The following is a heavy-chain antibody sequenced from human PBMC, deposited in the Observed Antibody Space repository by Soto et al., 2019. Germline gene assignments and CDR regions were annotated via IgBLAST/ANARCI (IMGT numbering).Heavy chain of an antibody. V-gene: IGHV1-69*04. CDR1: GGTFSSYT. D-gene: IGHD6-19*01. CDR3: ARDDSSGWYWGNYYYYGMDV. Sequence: EASVKVSCKASGGTFSSYTISWVRQAPGQGLEWMGRIIPILGIANYAQKFQGRVTITADKSTSTAYMELSSLRSEDTAVYYCARDDSSGWYWGNYYYYGMDVWGQGTTVTVSS. J-gene: IGHJ6*02. CDR2: IIPILGIA.